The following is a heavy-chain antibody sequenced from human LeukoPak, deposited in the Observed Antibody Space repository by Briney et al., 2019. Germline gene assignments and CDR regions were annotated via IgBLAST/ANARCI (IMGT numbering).Heavy chain of an antibody. CDR3: ARDYYDSSGSQVGDAFDI. Sequence: GASVKVSCKASGYTFTSYYMHWVRQAPGQGLEWMGIINPSGGSTSYAQKFQGRVTMTRDMSTSTVYMELSSLRSEDTAVYYCARDYYDSSGSQVGDAFDIWGQGTMVTVSS. CDR1: GYTFTSYY. CDR2: INPSGGST. J-gene: IGHJ3*02. D-gene: IGHD3-22*01. V-gene: IGHV1-46*01.